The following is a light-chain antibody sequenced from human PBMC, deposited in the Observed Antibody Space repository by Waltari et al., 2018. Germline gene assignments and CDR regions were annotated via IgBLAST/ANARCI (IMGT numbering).Light chain of an antibody. J-gene: IGLJ1*01. CDR1: NIGTSR. CDR2: YDR. V-gene: IGLV3-21*04. Sequence: SYVVTQPPSVSVAPGATATITCRGDNIGTSRVPWYQQKAGQAPVLVIFYDRDRPSGIPDRFSGSNSGNTATLTISRVEAGDEARYYCHVWHPHVDPGVFGTGTEVTVL. CDR3: HVWHPHVDPGV.